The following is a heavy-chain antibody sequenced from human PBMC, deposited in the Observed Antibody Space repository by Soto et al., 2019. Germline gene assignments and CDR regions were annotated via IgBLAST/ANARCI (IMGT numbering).Heavy chain of an antibody. CDR1: GFTFSSYA. D-gene: IGHD3-3*01. J-gene: IGHJ4*02. CDR3: AKGIPYYDFWSGYSTDSAPTD. CDR2: ISGSGGST. V-gene: IGHV3-23*01. Sequence: GGSLRLSCAASGFTFSSYAMSWVRQAPGKGLEWVSAISGSGGSTYYADSVKGRFTISRDNSKNTLYLQMNSLRAEDTAVYYCAKGIPYYDFWSGYSTDSAPTDWGQGTLVTVSS.